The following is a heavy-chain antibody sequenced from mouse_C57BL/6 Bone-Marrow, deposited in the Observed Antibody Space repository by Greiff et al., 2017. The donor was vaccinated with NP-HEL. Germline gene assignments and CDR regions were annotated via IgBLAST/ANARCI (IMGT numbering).Heavy chain of an antibody. CDR1: GYTFTSYW. Sequence: QVQLQQPGAELVKPGASVKMSCKASGYTFTSYWITWVKQRPGQGLEWIGDIYPGRGSTNYNAKFKSKATLTVDKSSSTAYMQLSSLASDDSAVYYCARERRGLYGSSHGYFDVWGTGTTVTVSS. J-gene: IGHJ1*03. CDR3: ARERRGLYGSSHGYFDV. D-gene: IGHD1-1*01. CDR2: IYPGRGST. V-gene: IGHV1-55*01.